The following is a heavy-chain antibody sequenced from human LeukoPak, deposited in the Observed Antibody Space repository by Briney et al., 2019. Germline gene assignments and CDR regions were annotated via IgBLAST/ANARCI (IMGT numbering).Heavy chain of an antibody. CDR3: ARGDYGDYL. Sequence: GGSLRLSCAASGFTFSSYSMNWVRQAPGKGLEWVSYISSSSSTIYYADSVKGRFTISRDNAKNSLYLQMYSLRAEDTAVYYCARGDYGDYLWGQGTMVTVSS. V-gene: IGHV3-48*01. J-gene: IGHJ3*01. CDR1: GFTFSSYS. CDR2: ISSSSSTI. D-gene: IGHD4-17*01.